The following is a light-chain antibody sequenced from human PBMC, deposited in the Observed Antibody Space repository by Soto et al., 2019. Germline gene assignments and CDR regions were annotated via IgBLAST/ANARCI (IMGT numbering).Light chain of an antibody. CDR1: QTISSW. CDR3: QPYHSFSGT. V-gene: IGKV1-5*01. Sequence: IQMTQSPSTLSASVGDRCTITCRASQTISSWLAWYQPKPGKAPKLLIYDASSLESGVPSRFSARGSGTQFTLTISSLQPDDFATYYCQPYHSFSGTFGPGTKVDIK. J-gene: IGKJ1*01. CDR2: DAS.